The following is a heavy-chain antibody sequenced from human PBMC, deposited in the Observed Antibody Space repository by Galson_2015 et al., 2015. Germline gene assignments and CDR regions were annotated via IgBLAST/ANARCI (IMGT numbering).Heavy chain of an antibody. Sequence: SLRLSCAASGFTFSLCGMHWVRQAPGKGLEWVAVIQSDGNKRYSTDSVRGRFTISRDNSKNTVSLQMDSLRVEDTAIYYCARDGGPATGGLDCHYWGQGTRVTVSS. CDR3: ARDGGPATGGLDCHY. V-gene: IGHV3-30*12. D-gene: IGHD2-21*02. CDR1: GFTFSLCG. CDR2: IQSDGNKR. J-gene: IGHJ4*02.